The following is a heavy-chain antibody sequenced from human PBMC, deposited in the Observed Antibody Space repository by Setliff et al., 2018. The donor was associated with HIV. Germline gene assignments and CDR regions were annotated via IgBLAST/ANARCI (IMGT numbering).Heavy chain of an antibody. CDR1: GGSISSSNW. CDR3: ARHRGNYDYVWGIYPSTG. CDR2: IFHSGNT. Sequence: SETLSLTCAVSGGSISSSNWWSWVRQPPGKGLERIGEIFHSGNTNFNPSLRSRVTISVDESKNQFSLKLSSVTAADTAVYYCARHRGNYDYVWGIYPSTGWGQGTLVTVSS. V-gene: IGHV4-4*02. D-gene: IGHD3-16*02. J-gene: IGHJ4*02.